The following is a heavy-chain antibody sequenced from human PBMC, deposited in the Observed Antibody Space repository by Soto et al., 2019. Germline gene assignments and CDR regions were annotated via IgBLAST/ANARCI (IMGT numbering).Heavy chain of an antibody. V-gene: IGHV3-23*01. J-gene: IGHJ6*02. CDR3: AKDRGIYCGSTSCYDGAYYYYGMDV. Sequence: EVQLLESGGGLVQPGGSLRLSCAASGFTFSSYAMSWVRQAPGKGLEWVSAISGSGGSTYYADSVKGRFTISRDNSKNTLYLQMNSLRAEDTAVYYCAKDRGIYCGSTSCYDGAYYYYGMDVWGQGTTVTVSS. D-gene: IGHD2-2*01. CDR2: ISGSGGST. CDR1: GFTFSSYA.